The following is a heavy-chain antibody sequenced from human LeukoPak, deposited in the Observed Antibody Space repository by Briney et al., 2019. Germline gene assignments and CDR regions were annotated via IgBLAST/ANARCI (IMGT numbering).Heavy chain of an antibody. CDR2: KKEDGSGK. CDR1: TFTLSNFW. V-gene: IGHV3-7*05. CDR3: ARHNKIFGVVSYFDY. D-gene: IGHD3-3*01. Sequence: GRSLRLSWPAYTFTLSNFWMSCVRQAQGKGLEWVANKKEDGSGKYYVDSVKGRFTISPDSAKNSLFLQMNSLRAEDTAVYYCARHNKIFGVVSYFDYWGQGTLVTVSS. J-gene: IGHJ4*02.